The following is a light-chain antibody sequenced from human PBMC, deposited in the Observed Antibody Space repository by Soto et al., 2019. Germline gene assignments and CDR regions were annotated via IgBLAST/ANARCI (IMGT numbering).Light chain of an antibody. J-gene: IGLJ1*01. CDR3: SSYTDSNSFYV. CDR1: SSDVGAYNS. Sequence: QSALAQPASVSGSPGQSITISCTGTSSDVGAYNSVSWYQQHPHRAPQVIIYKGTQRPSGVSNRFSGSTSGNAASLTISGLQAEDEADYYCSSYTDSNSFYVFGSGTKVAVL. V-gene: IGLV2-14*02. CDR2: KGT.